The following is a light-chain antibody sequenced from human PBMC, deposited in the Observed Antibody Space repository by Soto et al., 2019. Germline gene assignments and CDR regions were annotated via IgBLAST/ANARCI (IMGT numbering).Light chain of an antibody. CDR2: DVG. CDR1: SSDVGGYNF. J-gene: IGLJ1*01. CDR3: CSYTSGSTPVV. V-gene: IGLV2-14*03. Sequence: QSVLTQPASVSGSPGQSITISCTGTSSDVGGYNFVSWYQQHPGKAPKLMIFDVGDRPSGVSNRFSGSKSGNTASLTISGLQAEDEADYYCCSYTSGSTPVVFGTGTKLTVL.